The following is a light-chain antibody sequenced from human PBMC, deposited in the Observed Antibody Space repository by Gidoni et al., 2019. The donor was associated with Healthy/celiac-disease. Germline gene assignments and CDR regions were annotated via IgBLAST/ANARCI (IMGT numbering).Light chain of an antibody. V-gene: IGKV1-13*02. CDR2: DAS. J-gene: IGKJ4*01. CDR3: QQFNSYPLG. CDR1: QGISSA. Sequence: AIQLTQSPSSLSASVGDRVTITCPASQGISSALAWYQQKPGKAPKLLIYDASSLESGVPSRFSGSGSGTDFTLTISSLQPEDFATYYCQQFNSYPLGFGGGTKVEIK.